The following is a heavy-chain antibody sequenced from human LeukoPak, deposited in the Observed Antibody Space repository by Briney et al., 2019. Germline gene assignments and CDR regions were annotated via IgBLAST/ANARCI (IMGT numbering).Heavy chain of an antibody. D-gene: IGHD3-22*01. CDR1: VYILRFCS. CDR3: GGCMGGYGARSSDYFDY. J-gene: IGHJ4*02. CDR2: IPSNSRYI. V-gene: IGHV3-21*01. Sequence: GGSQRLFHAFCVYILRFCSMKWVRQPPRKGLELVSSIPSNSRYIYYADSLKHRFTISRNNAKNSLYQQMNRQRAEDPAVYYCGGCMGGYGARSSDYFDYWGQGTLVTVSS.